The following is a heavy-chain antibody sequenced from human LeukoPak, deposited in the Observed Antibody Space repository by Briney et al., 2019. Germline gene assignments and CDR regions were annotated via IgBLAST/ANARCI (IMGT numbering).Heavy chain of an antibody. V-gene: IGHV3-23*01. J-gene: IGHJ4*02. D-gene: IGHD1-20*01. CDR1: GFTFSSYA. CDR2: ISGSGGST. Sequence: GGSLRLSCAASGFTFSSYAMSWVRQAPGKGLEWVSAISGSGGSTYYADSVKGRFTISRDNAKNSLYLQMNSLRAEDTAVYYCARDRYNWNFGHWGQGTLVTVSS. CDR3: ARDRYNWNFGH.